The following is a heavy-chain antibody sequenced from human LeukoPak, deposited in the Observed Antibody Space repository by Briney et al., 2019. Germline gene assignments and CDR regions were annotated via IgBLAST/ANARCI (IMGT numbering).Heavy chain of an antibody. CDR2: IYPCDCDT. CDR3: SMTYGSGSYYTPFDY. J-gene: IGHJ4*02. D-gene: IGHD3-10*01. Sequence: GGSLKISCKGSGYSFISYWIAWVRQMPGKKLEGMGVIYPCDCDTRYSPSFQGQVTISADKSIPTAHLPGISLPASDTPMYYFSMTYGSGSYYTPFDYWGQGTLVTVSS. CDR1: GYSFISYW. V-gene: IGHV5-51*01.